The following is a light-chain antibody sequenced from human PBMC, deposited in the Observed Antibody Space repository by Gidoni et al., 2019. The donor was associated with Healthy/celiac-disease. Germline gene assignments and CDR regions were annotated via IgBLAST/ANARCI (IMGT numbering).Light chain of an antibody. Sequence: DIVMTQSPLSLPVTPGEPASSSCRSSQSLLHSNGYNYLDWYLQKPGQSPQLLIYLGSNRASGVPDRFSGSGSGTDFTLKISRVEAEDVGVYYCMQALQPPGTFGQGTKVEIK. CDR2: LGS. J-gene: IGKJ1*01. V-gene: IGKV2-28*01. CDR3: MQALQPPGT. CDR1: QSLLHSNGYNY.